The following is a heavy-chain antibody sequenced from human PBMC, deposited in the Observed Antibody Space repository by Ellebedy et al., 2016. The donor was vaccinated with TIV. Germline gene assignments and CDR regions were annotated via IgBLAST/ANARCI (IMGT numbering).Heavy chain of an antibody. Sequence: SVKVSCXASGYTFTSYDINWVRQAPGQGLEWMGGIIPIFGTANYAQKFQGRVTITADESTSTAYMELSSLRSEDTAVYYCARVVGQQLVQLFAYWGQGTLVTVSS. J-gene: IGHJ4*02. CDR3: ARVVGQQLVQLFAY. CDR2: IIPIFGTA. CDR1: GYTFTSYD. D-gene: IGHD6-13*01. V-gene: IGHV1-69*13.